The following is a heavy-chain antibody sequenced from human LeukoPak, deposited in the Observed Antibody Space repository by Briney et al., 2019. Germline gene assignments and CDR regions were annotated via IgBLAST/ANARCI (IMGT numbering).Heavy chain of an antibody. CDR1: GGSFRYH. Sequence: SETLSLTCAVYGGSFRYHWSWLRQSPGKGLEWIGEINLSGRTNYNPSLKSRVTISVDTSKNQISLKLTSATAADTAVYYCARGGGDCSGGSCYIDAWGQGTLVTVS. CDR3: ARGGGDCSGGSCYIDA. V-gene: IGHV4-34*01. D-gene: IGHD2-15*01. J-gene: IGHJ5*02. CDR2: INLSGRT.